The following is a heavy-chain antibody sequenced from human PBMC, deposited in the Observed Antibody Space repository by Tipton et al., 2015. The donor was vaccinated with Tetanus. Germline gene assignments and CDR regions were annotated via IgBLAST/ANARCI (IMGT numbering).Heavy chain of an antibody. J-gene: IGHJ4*02. D-gene: IGHD4-17*01. CDR1: GDSISSRNSY. Sequence: TLSLTCTVSGDSISSRNSYWGWIRQPPGKGLEWVGSIYYSGSTYYNPSLKGRVTISIDTSKNQFSLKLNSVTAADTAVYFCIGYDYGDYYFDYWGQGTLVTVSS. CDR2: IYYSGST. V-gene: IGHV4-39*01. CDR3: IGYDYGDYYFDY.